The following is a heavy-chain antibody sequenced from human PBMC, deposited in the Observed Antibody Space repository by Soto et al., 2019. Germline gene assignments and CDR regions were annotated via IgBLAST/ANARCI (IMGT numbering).Heavy chain of an antibody. CDR2: IWYDGSNK. Sequence: GGSLRLSCAASGFTFSSYGMHWVRQAPGKGLEWVAVIWYDGSNKYYADSVKGRFTISRDNSKNTLYLQMNSLRAEDTAVYYCARVVSPGIRYFDWLPPDYWGQGTLVTVSS. V-gene: IGHV3-33*01. D-gene: IGHD3-9*01. CDR1: GFTFSSYG. CDR3: ARVVSPGIRYFDWLPPDY. J-gene: IGHJ4*02.